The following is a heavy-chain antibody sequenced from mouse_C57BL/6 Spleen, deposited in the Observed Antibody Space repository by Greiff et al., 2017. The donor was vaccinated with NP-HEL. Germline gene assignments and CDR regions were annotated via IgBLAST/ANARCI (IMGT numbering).Heavy chain of an antibody. CDR3: AGRGLGAMDY. D-gene: IGHD3-3*01. J-gene: IGHJ4*01. V-gene: IGHV1-42*01. Sequence: VQLQQPGPELVKPGASVKISCKASGYSFTGYYMNWVKQSPEKSLEWIGEINPSTGGTTYNQKFKAKATLTVDKSSSTAYMQLKSLTSEDSAVYYYAGRGLGAMDYWGQGTSVTVSS. CDR2: INPSTGGT. CDR1: GYSFTGYY.